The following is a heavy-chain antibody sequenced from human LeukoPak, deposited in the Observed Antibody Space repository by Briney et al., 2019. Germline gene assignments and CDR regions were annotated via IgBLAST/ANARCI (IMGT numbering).Heavy chain of an antibody. J-gene: IGHJ6*03. V-gene: IGHV3-30*18. CDR2: ISYDGSNK. CDR1: GFTFSTYG. CDR3: AKDKVRYSYGPERYMEV. D-gene: IGHD5-18*01. Sequence: GGSLRLSCAASGFTFSTYGMPWVRKAPGKGLEWVAVISYDGSNKYYADSVKGRFTISRDNSKNTLYLQMNSLRAEDTAVYYCAKDKVRYSYGPERYMEVWGKGTTVTISS.